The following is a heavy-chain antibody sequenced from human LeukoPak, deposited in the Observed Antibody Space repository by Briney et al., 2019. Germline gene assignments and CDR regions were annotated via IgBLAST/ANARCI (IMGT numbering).Heavy chain of an antibody. Sequence: HRASVKVSCKASGYTFTGYYIHWVRQAPGQGLEWMGWINPDSGGTNYAQNFHGRVTMTRDTSISTAYMAVSRLRSDDTAVYYCAREYYYGSGNYYNRIDYWGQGTLVTVSS. CDR2: INPDSGGT. CDR1: GYTFTGYY. CDR3: AREYYYGSGNYYNRIDY. J-gene: IGHJ4*02. V-gene: IGHV1-2*02. D-gene: IGHD3-10*01.